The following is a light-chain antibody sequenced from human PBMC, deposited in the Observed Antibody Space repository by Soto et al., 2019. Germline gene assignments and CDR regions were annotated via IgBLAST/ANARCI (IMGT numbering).Light chain of an antibody. CDR1: DSNIGSFY. CDR3: AAWDDNLNAYV. Sequence: QSALTHPPAASSTPGQSHTTSCSGSDSNIGSFYVYWYQHLPGTAPNVLIYLGDQRASGVSDRFSGSKAGTSASRAINGLRSDDEANYYCAAWDDNLNAYVFGSGTKVTVL. CDR2: LGD. J-gene: IGLJ1*01. V-gene: IGLV1-47*02.